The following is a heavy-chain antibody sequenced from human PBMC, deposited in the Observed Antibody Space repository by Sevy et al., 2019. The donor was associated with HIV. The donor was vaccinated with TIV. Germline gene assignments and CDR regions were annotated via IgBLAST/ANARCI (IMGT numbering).Heavy chain of an antibody. CDR2: IYYSGST. CDR1: GGSISSSSYY. D-gene: IGHD3-3*01. Sequence: SETLSLTCTVSGGSISSSSYYWGWIRQPPGKGLEWIGSIYYSGSTYYNPSLKSRVTISVDTSKNQFSLKLSSVTAADTAVYYCATTITIFGVVTPYYYYGMDVWRQGTTVTVSS. J-gene: IGHJ6*02. CDR3: ATTITIFGVVTPYYYYGMDV. V-gene: IGHV4-39*01.